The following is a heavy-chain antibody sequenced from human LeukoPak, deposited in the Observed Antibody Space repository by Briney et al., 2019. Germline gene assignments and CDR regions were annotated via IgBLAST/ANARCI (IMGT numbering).Heavy chain of an antibody. V-gene: IGHV3-30*02. Sequence: PGGSPRLSCAASGFTFSSYGMHWVRQAPGKGLEWVAFIRFDGSNKYYVDFVKGRFTISRDNFKNTLYLQMNSLRIEDTAVYYCAKWTYNYGSGSFGYWGQGTLVTASS. CDR2: IRFDGSNK. J-gene: IGHJ4*02. CDR3: AKWTYNYGSGSFGY. CDR1: GFTFSSYG. D-gene: IGHD3-10*01.